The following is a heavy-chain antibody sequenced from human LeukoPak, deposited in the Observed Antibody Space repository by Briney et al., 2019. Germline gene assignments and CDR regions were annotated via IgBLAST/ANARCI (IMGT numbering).Heavy chain of an antibody. CDR2: ISGSGGST. CDR3: AKDKHSDWYFDY. CDR1: GFTFSSYT. D-gene: IGHD2-21*01. Sequence: GGSLRLSCAASGFTFSSYTMSWVRQAPGKGLEWVSAISGSGGSTYYADSVKGRFTISRDNSKNTLYLQMNSLRAEDTAVYYCAKDKHSDWYFDYWGQGTLVTVSS. V-gene: IGHV3-23*01. J-gene: IGHJ4*02.